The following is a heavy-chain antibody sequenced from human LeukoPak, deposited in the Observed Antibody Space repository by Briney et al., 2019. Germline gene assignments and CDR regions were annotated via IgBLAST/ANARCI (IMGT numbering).Heavy chain of an antibody. V-gene: IGHV4-30-4*01. CDR1: GGSISSGDYY. J-gene: IGHJ3*02. CDR3: ARTYYYDSSGYYGAFDI. CDR2: IYYSGST. D-gene: IGHD3-22*01. Sequence: PSQTLSLTCTVSGGSISSGDYYWSWIRQPPGKGLEWIGYIYYSGSTYYNPSLKSRVTISVDTSKNQFSLKLSSVTAADTAVYYCARTYYYDSSGYYGAFDIWGQGTMVTVSS.